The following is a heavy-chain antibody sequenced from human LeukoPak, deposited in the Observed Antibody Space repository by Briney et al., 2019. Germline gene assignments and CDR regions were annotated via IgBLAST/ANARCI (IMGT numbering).Heavy chain of an antibody. V-gene: IGHV3-53*01. CDR1: GFTVSSNY. CDR2: IYSGGST. CDR3: AKGSSGGRPYYFDY. D-gene: IGHD3-22*01. Sequence: GGSLRLSCAASGFTVSSNYMSWVRQAPGKGLEWVSVIYSGGSTYYADSVKGRLTISRDNSKNTLYLQMDSLRAEDTAIYYCAKGSSGGRPYYFDYWGQGTLVTVSS. J-gene: IGHJ4*02.